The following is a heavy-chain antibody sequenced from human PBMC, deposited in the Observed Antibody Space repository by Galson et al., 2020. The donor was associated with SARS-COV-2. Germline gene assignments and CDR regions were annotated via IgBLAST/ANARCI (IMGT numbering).Heavy chain of an antibody. Sequence: LSLTFAVSGFTLSDHYMDWVRQAPGKGLEWVGRTRNKANSHTTEYAASVKGRFTVSRDDSTNSLYLQMYSLNTEDTAVYYCVRSLSTRDFDSWGQGTLVTVSS. CDR2: TRNKANSHTT. V-gene: IGHV3-72*01. D-gene: IGHD2-2*01. CDR1: GFTLSDHY. J-gene: IGHJ4*02. CDR3: VRSLSTRDFDS.